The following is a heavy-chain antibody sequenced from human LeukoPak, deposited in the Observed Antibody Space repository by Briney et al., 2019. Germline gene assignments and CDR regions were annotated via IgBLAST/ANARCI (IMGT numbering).Heavy chain of an antibody. Sequence: GGSLRLSCAASGFTFTSYAMHWVRQAPGKGLEWVAVISYDGSNKYYADSVKGRFTISRDNAKNSLYLQMNSLRAEDTAVYYCAELGITMIGGVWGKGTTVTISS. V-gene: IGHV3-30*04. J-gene: IGHJ6*04. CDR2: ISYDGSNK. CDR1: GFTFTSYA. CDR3: AELGITMIGGV. D-gene: IGHD3-10*02.